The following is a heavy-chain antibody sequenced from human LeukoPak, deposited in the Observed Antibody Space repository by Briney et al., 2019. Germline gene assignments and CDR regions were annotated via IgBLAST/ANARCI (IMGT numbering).Heavy chain of an antibody. CDR2: VSGNGGTT. J-gene: IGHJ6*02. Sequence: GGSLRLSCVASGFIFSNYAMSWVRQAPGKGLEWVSSVSGNGGTTYYPDSLKGRFTISRDNSKNTLYLQMDRLRAEDTAVYYCAKLGFVRVSYYGMDVWGQGTSVTVSS. V-gene: IGHV3-23*01. D-gene: IGHD3-10*01. CDR1: GFIFSNYA. CDR3: AKLGFVRVSYYGMDV.